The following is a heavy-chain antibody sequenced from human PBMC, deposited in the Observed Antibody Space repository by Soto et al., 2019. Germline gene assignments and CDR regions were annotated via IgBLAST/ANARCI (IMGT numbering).Heavy chain of an antibody. CDR2: ISWDGGST. Sequence: GWSLRLSCASSVFTFDDYAMHWVRQAPGKSLEWVSLISWDGGSTYYADSVKGRFTISRDNSKNSLYLQMNSLRAEDTALYYCAKVRGATTSHYYYGMDVWGQGTTVTVSS. CDR3: AKVRGATTSHYYYGMDV. J-gene: IGHJ6*02. D-gene: IGHD1-26*01. V-gene: IGHV3-43D*04. CDR1: VFTFDDYA.